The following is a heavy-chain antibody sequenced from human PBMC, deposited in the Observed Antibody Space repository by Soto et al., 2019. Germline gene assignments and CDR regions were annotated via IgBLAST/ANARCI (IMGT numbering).Heavy chain of an antibody. CDR1: GYTFTSYA. J-gene: IGHJ4*02. D-gene: IGHD2-15*01. V-gene: IGHV1-3*01. CDR3: ARDLGGGADY. Sequence: QVQLVQSGAEVKKPGASVKVSCKASGYTFTSYAIHWVRQAPGQRLEWMGWINAGNGNTKYSQKFQDRVTITRDTSASTAYMEVSSLGSEDPAVDYCARDLGGGADYWGQGTLVTVSS. CDR2: INAGNGNT.